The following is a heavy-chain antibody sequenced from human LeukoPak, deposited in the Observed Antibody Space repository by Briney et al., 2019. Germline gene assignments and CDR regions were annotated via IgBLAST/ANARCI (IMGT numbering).Heavy chain of an antibody. D-gene: IGHD6-19*01. J-gene: IGHJ4*02. CDR3: AKDGYSSGWYSGYFDY. CDR1: GFTFSSYC. Sequence: GGSLKLSCAASGFTFSSYCMRWVRQAPGKGLEWVGFIRYGGSNNYYADSVKGRFTISRDNYKNTLYLQMNSLRAEDTAVYYCAKDGYSSGWYSGYFDYWGQGTLVTVSS. CDR2: IRYGGSNN. V-gene: IGHV3-30*02.